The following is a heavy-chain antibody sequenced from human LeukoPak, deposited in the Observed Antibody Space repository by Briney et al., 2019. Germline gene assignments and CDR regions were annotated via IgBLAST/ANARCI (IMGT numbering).Heavy chain of an antibody. CDR3: ARPYESEGYSGYEYYFDY. D-gene: IGHD5-12*01. CDR2: INPSGGST. V-gene: IGHV1-46*01. CDR1: GYTFTSYY. J-gene: IGHJ4*02. Sequence: ASVKVSCKASGYTFTSYYMHWVRQAPGQGLEWMGIINPSGGSTSYAQKFQGRVTMPRDTSTSTVYMELSSLRSEDTAVYYCARPYESEGYSGYEYYFDYWGQGTLVTVSS.